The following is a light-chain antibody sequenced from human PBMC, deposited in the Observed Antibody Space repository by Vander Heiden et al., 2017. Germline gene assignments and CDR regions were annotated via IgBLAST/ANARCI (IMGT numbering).Light chain of an antibody. CDR1: SSNIGSNT. V-gene: IGLV1-44*01. J-gene: IGLJ2*01. Sequence: QSVLTQPPSASGTPGQRVTISCSGRSSNIGSNTVNWYQQLPGTAPKLLIYSNKQRPSGVPDRFSGSKSGTSASLATSGLQSEDEADYYCAAWDDSLNGRVFGGGTKLTVL. CDR2: SNK. CDR3: AAWDDSLNGRV.